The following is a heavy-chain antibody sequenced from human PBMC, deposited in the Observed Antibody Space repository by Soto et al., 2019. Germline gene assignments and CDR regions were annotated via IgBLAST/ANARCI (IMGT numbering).Heavy chain of an antibody. CDR2: VYYSGST. V-gene: IGHV4-59*08. CDR3: ARHGYCSGGICYPLPYFDY. Sequence: QVQLQESGPGLVKPSETLSLMCSVSGGSTRSYYWSRLRQSPGKGLEWIGYVYYSGSTNYNPSLKSRVTISVDTSKNQFSLKLSSVTAADTALYYCARHGYCSGGICYPLPYFDYWGQGTLVTVSS. CDR1: GGSTRSYY. J-gene: IGHJ4*02. D-gene: IGHD2-15*01.